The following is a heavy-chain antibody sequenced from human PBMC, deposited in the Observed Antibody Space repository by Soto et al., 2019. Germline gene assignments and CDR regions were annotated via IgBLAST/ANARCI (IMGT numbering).Heavy chain of an antibody. D-gene: IGHD6-13*01. J-gene: IGHJ4*02. Sequence: QVQLVESGGGVVQPGRSLRLSCAASGFTFSSYGMHWVRQAPGKGLEWVAVISYDGSNKYYADSVKGRFTISRDNSKNTLYLQMNSLRAEDTAVYYCAKDSEQLVNYWGQGTLFTVSS. V-gene: IGHV3-30*18. CDR1: GFTFSSYG. CDR3: AKDSEQLVNY. CDR2: ISYDGSNK.